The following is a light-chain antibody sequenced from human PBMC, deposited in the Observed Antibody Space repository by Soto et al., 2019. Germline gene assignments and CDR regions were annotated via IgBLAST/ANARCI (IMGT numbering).Light chain of an antibody. CDR2: EVN. CDR1: SSDIGAYDY. CDR3: SSYTISSTWV. Sequence: QSALTQPASLSGSPGQSITISCTGTSSDIGAYDYVSWFQQHPGKAPKLMISEVNNRPSGVSNRFSGSKSGNTAYLTISGLQAEDEADYYCSSYTISSTWVFGGGTKVTVL. V-gene: IGLV2-14*01. J-gene: IGLJ3*02.